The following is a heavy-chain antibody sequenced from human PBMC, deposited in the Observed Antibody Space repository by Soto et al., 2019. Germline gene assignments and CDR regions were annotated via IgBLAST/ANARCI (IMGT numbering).Heavy chain of an antibody. CDR2: ISAYNGNT. CDR3: ARWDSGYDQSTHNWFDP. V-gene: IGHV1-18*01. J-gene: IGHJ5*02. Sequence: ASVKVSCKASGYTFTSYGISWVRQAPGQGLEWMGWISAYNGNTNYAQKLQGRVTMTTDTSTSTAYMELRSLRSDDTAVYYCARWDSGYDQSTHNWFDPWGQGTLVTGSS. D-gene: IGHD5-12*01. CDR1: GYTFTSYG.